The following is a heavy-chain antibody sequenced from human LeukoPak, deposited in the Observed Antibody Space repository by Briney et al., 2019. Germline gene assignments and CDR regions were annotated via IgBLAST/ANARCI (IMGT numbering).Heavy chain of an antibody. V-gene: IGHV1-18*01. CDR1: GYTFTSYG. D-gene: IGHD3-16*01. J-gene: IGHJ5*02. Sequence: VASVKVSCKVSGYTFTSYGISWVRQAPGQGLEWMGWISAYNGNTNYAQKLQGRVTMTTDTSTSTAYMELRSLRSDDTAVYYCARVTLRANWFDPWGQGTLVTVSS. CDR2: ISAYNGNT. CDR3: ARVTLRANWFDP.